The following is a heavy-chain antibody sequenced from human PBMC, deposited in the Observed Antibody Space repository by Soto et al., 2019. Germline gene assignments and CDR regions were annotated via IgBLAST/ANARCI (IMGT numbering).Heavy chain of an antibody. CDR1: GFTFSSYA. CDR3: ASPPGPWHY. Sequence: QVQLVESGGGVVQPGRSLRLSCAASGFTFSSYAMHWVRQAPGKGLEWVAVISYDGSNKYYADSVKGRFTISRDNSKNTLYLQMNSLRAEDTAVYYCASPPGPWHYWGQGTLVTVSS. J-gene: IGHJ4*02. CDR2: ISYDGSNK. V-gene: IGHV3-30-3*01.